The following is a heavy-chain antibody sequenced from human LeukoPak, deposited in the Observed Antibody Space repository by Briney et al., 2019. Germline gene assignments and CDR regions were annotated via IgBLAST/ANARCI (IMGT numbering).Heavy chain of an antibody. J-gene: IGHJ4*02. CDR1: GYTLTELS. CDR2: INPNSGGT. V-gene: IGHV1-2*02. Sequence: ASVKVSCKVSGYTLTELSMHWVRQAPGQGLEWMGWINPNSGGTNYAQKFQGRVTMTRDTSISTAYMALSRLRSDDTAVYYCARVPRVPDVWGSYRYIWFDYWGQGTLVTVSS. CDR3: ARVPRVPDVWGSYRYIWFDY. D-gene: IGHD3-16*02.